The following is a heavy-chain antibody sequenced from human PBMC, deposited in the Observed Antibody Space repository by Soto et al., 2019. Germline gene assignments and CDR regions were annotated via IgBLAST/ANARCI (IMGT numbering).Heavy chain of an antibody. J-gene: IGHJ5*02. CDR1: GYTFTTYP. V-gene: IGHV1-3*04. Sequence: QVQLVQSGAEVKKPGASVKVSCKASGYTFTTYPMHWVRQAPGQRPEWMGWINTGNGDTKYSQKVQGRVTITRDTSASTAYMELSSLRSEDTAVYYCARVQRLGDYCDISGYYKWFDPWGQGTLVTVSS. CDR2: INTGNGDT. CDR3: ARVQRLGDYCDISGYYKWFDP. D-gene: IGHD3-22*01.